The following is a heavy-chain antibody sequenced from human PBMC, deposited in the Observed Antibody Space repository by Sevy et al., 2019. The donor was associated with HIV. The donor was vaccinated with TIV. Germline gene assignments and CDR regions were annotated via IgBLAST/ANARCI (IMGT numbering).Heavy chain of an antibody. J-gene: IGHJ3*01. CDR2: ISGSGGSA. CDR3: AKDRVVLYPHDQGSFDF. Sequence: GGSLRLSCAASGFTFNKHGMNWVRQAPGKGLEWVSSISGSGGSAYYADSVKGRFTVSRDNSKDTLFLQMNGLRAEDTAVYYCAKDRVVLYPHDQGSFDFWGQGTMVTVSS. V-gene: IGHV3-23*01. CDR1: GFTFNKHG. D-gene: IGHD2-8*02.